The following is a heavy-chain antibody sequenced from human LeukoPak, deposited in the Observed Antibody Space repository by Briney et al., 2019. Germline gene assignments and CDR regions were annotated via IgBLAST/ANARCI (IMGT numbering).Heavy chain of an antibody. CDR1: GFTFDDYG. J-gene: IGHJ4*02. CDR2: IRSKAYGGTT. V-gene: IGHV3-49*04. D-gene: IGHD3-10*01. CDR3: TRDCPRYGTGTYYSRLDCYFDY. Sequence: GGSLRLSCIASGFTFDDYGMSWVRQAPGKGLEWVGFIRSKAYGGTTEYAASVKGRFTISRDDSKSIAYLQMNSLQTEDAAVYYCTRDCPRYGTGTYYSRLDCYFDYWGQGALVTVSS.